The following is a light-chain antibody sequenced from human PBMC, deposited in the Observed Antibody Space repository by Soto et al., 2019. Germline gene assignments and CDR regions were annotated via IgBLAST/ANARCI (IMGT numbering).Light chain of an antibody. Sequence: QSVLTRPPSASGTPGQRVTISCSGSSTNSGNNYVSWYQQLPGTAPKLLIYEVNQRPSGVPDRFSGSKSGNTASLTVSGLQAEDEADYYCSSYAGSNNLRVFGTGTKVTVL. V-gene: IGLV2-8*01. CDR3: SSYAGSNNLRV. J-gene: IGLJ1*01. CDR1: STNSGNNY. CDR2: EVN.